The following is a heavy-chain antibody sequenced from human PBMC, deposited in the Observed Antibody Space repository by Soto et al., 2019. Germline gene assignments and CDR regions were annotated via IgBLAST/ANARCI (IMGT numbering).Heavy chain of an antibody. Sequence: PGGSLRLSCAASGFTFRSFTMNWVRQAPGKGLEWVSTISSNSAYIYYTDALRGRFTISRDNAKNSLHLQMNSLRAEDTAVYYCTRDASRDSSGRGCCHPWGRGTLVTVYS. V-gene: IGHV3-21*01. D-gene: IGHD6-25*01. CDR1: GFTFRSFT. J-gene: IGHJ5*02. CDR3: TRDASRDSSGRGCCHP. CDR2: ISSNSAYI.